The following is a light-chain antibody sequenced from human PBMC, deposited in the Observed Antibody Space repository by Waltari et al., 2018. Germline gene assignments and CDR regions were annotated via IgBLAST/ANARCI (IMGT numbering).Light chain of an antibody. CDR1: SSNVGRYHF. Sequence: QSALTQPASVSGSPGQSMTISCTGSSSNVGRYHFVSWYQQHPGKAPKLMIYNVTDRPSGVSNRFSGAKSGNTASLTISGLQPEDEADYYCSSHTTSSTLVFGGGTRVTVL. V-gene: IGLV2-14*03. CDR2: NVT. CDR3: SSHTTSSTLV. J-gene: IGLJ3*02.